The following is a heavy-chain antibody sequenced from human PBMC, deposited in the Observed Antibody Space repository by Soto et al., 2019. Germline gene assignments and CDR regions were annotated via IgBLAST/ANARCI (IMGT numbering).Heavy chain of an antibody. V-gene: IGHV2-5*01. CDR1: GFSLSTSGVG. CDR3: AHRLGYDFWSVHYFDY. D-gene: IGHD3-3*01. Sequence: QITLKESGPTLVKPTQTLTLTCTFSGFSLSTSGVGVGWIRQSPGKALEWLTLIYWNDDKRYSPSLKSRLTITKDTSKNQVVLTMTNMEPVDTATYYCAHRLGYDFWSVHYFDYWGQGTLVTVSS. J-gene: IGHJ4*02. CDR2: IYWNDDK.